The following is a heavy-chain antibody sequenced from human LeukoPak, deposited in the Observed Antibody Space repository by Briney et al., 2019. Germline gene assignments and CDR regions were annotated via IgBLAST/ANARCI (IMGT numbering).Heavy chain of an antibody. Sequence: GGSLRLSCAASGFTFSSYAMSWVRQAPGKGLEWVSAISGSGGSTYYADSVKGRFTISRDNSKNTLYLQMNSLRAEDTAVYYCANDPQTTYYYDSSGYYSSYWGQGTLVTVSS. CDR3: ANDPQTTYYYDSSGYYSSY. CDR1: GFTFSSYA. V-gene: IGHV3-23*01. D-gene: IGHD3-22*01. CDR2: ISGSGGST. J-gene: IGHJ4*02.